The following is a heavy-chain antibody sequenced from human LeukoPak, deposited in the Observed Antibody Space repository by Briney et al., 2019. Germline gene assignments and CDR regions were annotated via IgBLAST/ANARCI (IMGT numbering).Heavy chain of an antibody. CDR2: IYSGGST. CDR3: AIERNSYGNTVDY. J-gene: IGHJ4*02. Sequence: GSLRLSCAASGFTVSSNYMSWVRQAPGKGLEWVSVIYSGGSTYYADSVKGRFTISRDNSKNTLYLQMNSLRAEDTAVYYCAIERNSYGNTVDYWGQGTLVTVSS. D-gene: IGHD5-18*01. CDR1: GFTVSSNY. V-gene: IGHV3-53*01.